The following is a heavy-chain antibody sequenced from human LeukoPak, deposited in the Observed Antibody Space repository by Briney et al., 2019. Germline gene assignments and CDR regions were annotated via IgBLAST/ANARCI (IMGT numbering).Heavy chain of an antibody. D-gene: IGHD1-1*01. V-gene: IGHV4-34*01. CDR1: GGSFSGYY. CDR2: INHSGST. J-gene: IGHJ6*02. Sequence: SKTLSLTCAVYGGSFSGYYWSWIRQPPGKGLEWIGEINHSGSTNYNPSLKSRVTISVDTSKNQFSLKLSSVTAADTAVYYCARIRYSYYYGMDVWGQGTTVTVSS. CDR3: ARIRYSYYYGMDV.